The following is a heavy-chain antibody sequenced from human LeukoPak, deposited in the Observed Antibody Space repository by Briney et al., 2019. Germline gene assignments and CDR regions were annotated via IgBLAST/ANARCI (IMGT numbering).Heavy chain of an antibody. CDR2: IYESGQTT. D-gene: IGHD2-21*01. V-gene: IGHV3-23*01. CDR1: GFTFSSHA. J-gene: IGHJ4*02. CDR3: AKDYRIGYSDHFDY. Sequence: PGGSLRLSCVGSGFTFSSHAMSWVRQAPETGLEWVSGIYESGQTTHYADSVKGRFSISRDNSKNTLYLQMDSLRGEDTAIYYCAKDYRIGYSDHFDYWGQGALVTVSS.